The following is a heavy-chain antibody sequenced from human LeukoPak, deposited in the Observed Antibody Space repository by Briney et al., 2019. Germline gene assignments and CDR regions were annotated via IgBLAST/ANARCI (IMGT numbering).Heavy chain of an antibody. CDR2: INPNSGGT. J-gene: IGHJ4*02. V-gene: IGHV1-2*02. CDR3: ARDLVDTAMVPIQDY. Sequence: GASVKVSCKASGYTFTGYYMHWVRQAPGQGLEWMGWINPNSGGTNYAQKFQGRVTMTRDTSISTAYMELSRLRSDDTAVYYCARDLVDTAMVPIQDYWGQGTLVTVSS. CDR1: GYTFTGYY. D-gene: IGHD5-18*01.